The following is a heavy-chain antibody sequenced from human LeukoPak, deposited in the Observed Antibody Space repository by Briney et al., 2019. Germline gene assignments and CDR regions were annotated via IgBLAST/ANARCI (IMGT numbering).Heavy chain of an antibody. CDR1: GFIFSNYA. D-gene: IGHD1-26*01. Sequence: GGSLRLSCAASGFIFSNYAMSWLRQAPGKGPEWVSAISASGGDTYYADSVKGRFTISRDNSKNTLYAQMNSLRAEDTAVYYCVAWYSGTFRVDYWGQGTLVTVSS. J-gene: IGHJ4*02. CDR2: ISASGGDT. V-gene: IGHV3-23*01. CDR3: VAWYSGTFRVDY.